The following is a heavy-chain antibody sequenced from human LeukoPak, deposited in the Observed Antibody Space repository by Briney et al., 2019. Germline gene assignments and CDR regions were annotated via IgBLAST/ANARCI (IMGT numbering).Heavy chain of an antibody. CDR1: GGSLNSNSYY. CDR2: IYYSRST. CDR3: ARGDFLAAQDY. V-gene: IGHV4-39*07. J-gene: IGHJ4*02. D-gene: IGHD3-3*01. Sequence: PSETLSLTCTVSGGSLNSNSYYWGWVRQPPGRGLEWIGSIYYSRSTNYNPSLKSRVTISVDTSKNQFSLKLSSVTAADTAVYYCARGDFLAAQDYWGQGTLVTVSS.